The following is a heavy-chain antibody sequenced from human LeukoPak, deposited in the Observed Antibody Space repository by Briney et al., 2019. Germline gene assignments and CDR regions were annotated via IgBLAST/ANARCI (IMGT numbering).Heavy chain of an antibody. D-gene: IGHD2-8*01. CDR2: IKQDGSEK. V-gene: IGHV3-7*01. J-gene: IGHJ5*02. Sequence: AGGSLRLSCAASGFTFSSYWMSWVRQAPGKGLEWVANIKQDGSEKYYVDSVKGRFTISRDNAKNSLYLQMNSRRAEDTAVYYCARVLIETRFIWFDPWGQGTLVTVSS. CDR1: GFTFSSYW. CDR3: ARVLIETRFIWFDP.